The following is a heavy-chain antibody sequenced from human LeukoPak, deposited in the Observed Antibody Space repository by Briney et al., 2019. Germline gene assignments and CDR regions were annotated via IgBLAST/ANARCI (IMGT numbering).Heavy chain of an antibody. CDR1: GFTFRNYA. Sequence: GGSLRLSCAASGFTFRNYAMRWVRQAPGMGLEWVSSISGSGGRTFYADSVKGRFTISRDNSKNTLYLQMNSLRAEDTAVYYCARDLIVGATSFDYWGQGTLVTVSS. CDR2: ISGSGGRT. V-gene: IGHV3-23*01. D-gene: IGHD1-26*01. J-gene: IGHJ4*02. CDR3: ARDLIVGATSFDY.